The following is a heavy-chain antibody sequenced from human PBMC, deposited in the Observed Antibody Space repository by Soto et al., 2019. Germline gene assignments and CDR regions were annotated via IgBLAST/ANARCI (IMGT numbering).Heavy chain of an antibody. Sequence: SETLSLTCAVSGGSISSGGYSWSWIRQPPGKGLEWIGYIYHSGSTYYNPSLKSRVTISVDRSKNQFSLKLSSVTAADTAVYYCAAGEQALDYWGQGTLVTVSS. CDR3: AAGEQALDY. CDR2: IYHSGST. J-gene: IGHJ4*02. D-gene: IGHD3-16*01. V-gene: IGHV4-30-2*01. CDR1: GGSISSGGYS.